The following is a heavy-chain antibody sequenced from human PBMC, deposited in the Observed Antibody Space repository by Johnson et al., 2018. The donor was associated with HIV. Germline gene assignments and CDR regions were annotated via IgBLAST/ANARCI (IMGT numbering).Heavy chain of an antibody. J-gene: IGHJ3*02. Sequence: MLLVESGGGLVQPGESLRLSCAASGFTVNNNYMNWVRQTPGKGLEWVSGFYSGGSTYYADSVKGRFTISRDNSKNTLFLQMNSLRAEDTAVYYCARDNLRAFDIWGQGTMVTVSS. CDR1: GFTVNNNY. CDR2: FYSGGST. CDR3: ARDNLRAFDI. D-gene: IGHD5/OR15-5a*01. V-gene: IGHV3-66*01.